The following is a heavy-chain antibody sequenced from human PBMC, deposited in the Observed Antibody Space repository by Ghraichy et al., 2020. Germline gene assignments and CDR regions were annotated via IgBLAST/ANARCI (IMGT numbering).Heavy chain of an antibody. D-gene: IGHD6-19*01. J-gene: IGHJ4*02. CDR3: ARRIAVAGTGDENYFDY. CDR2: IYYSGST. V-gene: IGHV4-39*01. Sequence: SETLSLTCTVSGGSISSSSYYWGWIRQPPGKGLEWIGSIYYSGSTYYNPSLKSRVTISVDTSKNQFSLKLSSVTAADTAVYYCARRIAVAGTGDENYFDYWGQGTLVTVSS. CDR1: GGSISSSSYY.